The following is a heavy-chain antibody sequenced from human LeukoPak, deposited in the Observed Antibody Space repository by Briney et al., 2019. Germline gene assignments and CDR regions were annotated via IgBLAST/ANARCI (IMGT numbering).Heavy chain of an antibody. CDR3: ARDGALGATLSTYFDY. V-gene: IGHV3-48*01. J-gene: IGHJ4*02. CDR1: GFTFSSYS. Sequence: GGSLRLSCAASGFTFSSYSMNWVRQAPGKGLEWVSYISSSSSTIYYADSVKGRFTISRDNAKNSLYLQMNSLRAEDTAVYYCARDGALGATLSTYFDYWGQGTLVTVSS. D-gene: IGHD1-26*01. CDR2: ISSSSSTI.